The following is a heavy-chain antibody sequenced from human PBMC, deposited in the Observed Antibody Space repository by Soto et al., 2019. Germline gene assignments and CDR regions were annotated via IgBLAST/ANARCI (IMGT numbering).Heavy chain of an antibody. D-gene: IGHD3-22*01. J-gene: IGHJ4*02. CDR2: IHHSGRT. CDR3: AKDSYYHDTSGYYTFDS. V-gene: IGHV4-59*01. CDR1: GGSISSYY. Sequence: SETLSLTCTVSGGSISSYYWSWIRQPPGKRLEYIGYIHHSGRTTYNPFLKSRVTISVDNSKNTLYLQMNSLRDEDTAVYYCAKDSYYHDTSGYYTFDSWGQGTLVTVSS.